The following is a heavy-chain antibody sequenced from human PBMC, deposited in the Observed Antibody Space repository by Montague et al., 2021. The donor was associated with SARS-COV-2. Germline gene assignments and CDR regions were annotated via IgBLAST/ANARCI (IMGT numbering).Heavy chain of an antibody. J-gene: IGHJ6*02. CDR1: GFTFSNSA. CDR3: AKDSYYYGLGYGMDV. CDR2: SSGSDGGT. Sequence: SLRLSCAASGFTFSNSAMNWVRQAPGKGLEWVSGSSGSDGGTHYADSVKGRFTISRDNSKNVLYLQMISLRAEDTALYYCAKDSYYYGLGYGMDVWGQGTTVIVSS. V-gene: IGHV3-23*01. D-gene: IGHD3-10*01.